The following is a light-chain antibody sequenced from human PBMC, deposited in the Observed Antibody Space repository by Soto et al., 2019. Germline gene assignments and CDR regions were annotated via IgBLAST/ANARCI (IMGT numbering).Light chain of an antibody. CDR1: SSDVGGYNY. Sequence: QSVLTQPASVSGSPGQSITISCTGTSSDVGGYNYVSWYQQYPGKAPKLMIHDVSNRPSGVSNRFSGSKAGNTASLTISGLQAEDEADYYCSSFTSSNNWVFGGGTKLTVL. V-gene: IGLV2-14*03. CDR3: SSFTSSNNWV. J-gene: IGLJ3*02. CDR2: DVS.